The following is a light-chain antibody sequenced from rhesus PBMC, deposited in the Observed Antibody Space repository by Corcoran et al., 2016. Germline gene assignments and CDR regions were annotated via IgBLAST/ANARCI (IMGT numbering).Light chain of an antibody. V-gene: IGKV1-74*01. J-gene: IGKJ2*01. CDR1: ENVNNY. Sequence: DNQMTQSPSSLSASVGDRVTITCRASENVNNYLNWYQQKPGKAPKLLIYKASTLQSGVPSRFSGSGSGTDYTFSISRLQPEDFATYYCQHGYGTPYSFGQGTKVEIK. CDR2: KAS. CDR3: QHGYGTPYS.